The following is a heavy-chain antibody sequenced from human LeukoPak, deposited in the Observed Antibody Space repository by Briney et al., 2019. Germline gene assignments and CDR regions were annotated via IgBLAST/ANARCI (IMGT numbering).Heavy chain of an antibody. D-gene: IGHD1-26*01. V-gene: IGHV3-48*03. CDR1: GFTFSSYE. J-gene: IGHJ4*02. Sequence: GGSLRLSCAASGFTFSSYEMNWVRQAPGKGLEWVSGISSSGTTIHYADSVKGRFTISRDNAKNSLYLQMNSLRAEDTAVYYCASGWDRSAPTTPFDYWGQGTLVTVS. CDR2: ISSSGTTI. CDR3: ASGWDRSAPTTPFDY.